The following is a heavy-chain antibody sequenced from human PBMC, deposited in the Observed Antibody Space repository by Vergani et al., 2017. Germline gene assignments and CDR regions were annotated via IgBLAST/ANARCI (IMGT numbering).Heavy chain of an antibody. CDR1: GGSISSYY. J-gene: IGHJ3*02. D-gene: IGHD2-21*02. CDR2: IYYSGST. V-gene: IGHV4-59*01. Sequence: QVQLQESGPGLVKPSETLSLTCTVSGGSISSYYWSWIRQPPGKGLEWIGYIYYSGSTNYNPSLKSRVTISVDTYKNQFSLKLSSVTAADTAVYYCARNPYCGGDCYSDAFYIWGQGTMVTVSS. CDR3: ARNPYCGGDCYSDAFYI.